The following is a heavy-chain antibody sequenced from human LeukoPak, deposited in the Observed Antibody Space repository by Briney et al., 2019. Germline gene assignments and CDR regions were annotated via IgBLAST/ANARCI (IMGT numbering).Heavy chain of an antibody. CDR2: INPSGGST. CDR3: ARGVQITMVRGVLHR. Sequence: ASVKVSCKASGYTFTSYYMHWVRQAPGQGLEWMGIINPSGGSTSYAQKFQGRVTMTRDTSTSTVYMELSRLRSDDTAVYYCARGVQITMVRGVLHRWGQGTLVTVSS. CDR1: GYTFTSYY. J-gene: IGHJ5*02. D-gene: IGHD3-10*01. V-gene: IGHV1-46*01.